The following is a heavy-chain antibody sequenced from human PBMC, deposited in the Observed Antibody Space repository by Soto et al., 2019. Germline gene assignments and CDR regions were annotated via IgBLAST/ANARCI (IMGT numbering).Heavy chain of an antibody. CDR2: VGSEAYGGTI. CDR3: ARGPLVIDAFDI. Sequence: SCTASGFSFGAYSLTWVRQAPGKGLEWVGFVGSEAYGGTIQYAASVKGRFTISRDDSKSIAYLQMNSLQTEDTAVYYCARGPLVIDAFDIWGQGTMVTVSS. D-gene: IGHD3-9*01. CDR1: GFSFGAYS. V-gene: IGHV3-49*04. J-gene: IGHJ3*02.